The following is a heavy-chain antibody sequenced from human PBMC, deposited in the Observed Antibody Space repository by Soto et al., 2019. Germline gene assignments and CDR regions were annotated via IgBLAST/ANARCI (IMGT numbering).Heavy chain of an antibody. V-gene: IGHV4-59*01. Sequence: PSETLSLTCAVSDGSISSYFWSWIRQPPGKGLEWIGSIYYSGSTHYNPSLKSRVTISIDTSKNQFSLKLSSVTAADTAVYFCARAVFGGYDSFDYWGQGTLVTVSS. CDR1: DGSISSYF. CDR3: ARAVFGGYDSFDY. D-gene: IGHD5-12*01. CDR2: IYYSGST. J-gene: IGHJ4*02.